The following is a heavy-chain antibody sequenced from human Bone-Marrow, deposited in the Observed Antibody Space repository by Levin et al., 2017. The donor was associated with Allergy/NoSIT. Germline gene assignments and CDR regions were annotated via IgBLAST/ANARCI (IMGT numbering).Heavy chain of an antibody. J-gene: IGHJ6*02. CDR1: AFNFKNHD. CDR3: ARDRAHFTSGRFLTGLDV. V-gene: IGHV3-33*05. CDR2: ITYDGSTR. Sequence: GGSLRLSCVASAFNFKNHDMFWVRQAPGKGLEWVATITYDGSTRNYLDFVKGRFTVSRDNSENTLYLEMTSLRVEDTAIYYCARDRAHFTSGRFLTGLDVWGQGTTVTVSS. D-gene: IGHD3-10*01.